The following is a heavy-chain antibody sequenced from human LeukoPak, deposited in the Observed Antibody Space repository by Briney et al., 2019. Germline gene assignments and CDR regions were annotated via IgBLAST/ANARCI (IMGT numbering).Heavy chain of an antibody. Sequence: GGSLRLSCAASGFTFSSYAMSWVRQAPGKGLEWVSYISSSSSTIYYADSVKGRFTISRDNAKNSLYLQMNSLRDEDTAVYYCARDEIAYSSGWSVHWGQGTLVTVSS. CDR2: ISSSSSTI. CDR3: ARDEIAYSSGWSVH. V-gene: IGHV3-48*02. CDR1: GFTFSSYA. D-gene: IGHD6-19*01. J-gene: IGHJ4*02.